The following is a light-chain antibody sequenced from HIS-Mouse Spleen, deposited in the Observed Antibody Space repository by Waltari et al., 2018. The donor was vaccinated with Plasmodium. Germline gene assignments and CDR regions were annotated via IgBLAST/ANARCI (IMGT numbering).Light chain of an antibody. CDR2: WAS. J-gene: IGKJ1*01. CDR1: QSVFYSSNNKNY. Sequence: IVLTQSPDSLAVSLDERPTIHCKSSQSVFYSSNNKNYLAWYKQKPGQPPKLLIYWASTRESGVPDRFSGSGSGTDFTLTISSLQAEDVAVYYCQQYYSTPWTFGQGTKVEIK. V-gene: IGKV4-1*01. CDR3: QQYYSTPWT.